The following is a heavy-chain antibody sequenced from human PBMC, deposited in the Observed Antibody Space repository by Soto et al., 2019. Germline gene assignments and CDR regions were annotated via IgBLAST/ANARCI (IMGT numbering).Heavy chain of an antibody. Sequence: ASETLPLTYTVSGGSISSRNWWSWVRQPPGKGMKWIGEIYHSGSTNYNPSLKSRVTISVDKSKNQFSLKLSSVTAADTAVYYCARARVIRQWRLTRSLDYWGQPTLGTRSS. J-gene: IGHJ4*01. CDR3: ARARVIRQWRLTRSLDY. CDR2: IYHSGST. V-gene: IGHV4-4*02. CDR1: GGSISSRNW. D-gene: IGHD6-19*01.